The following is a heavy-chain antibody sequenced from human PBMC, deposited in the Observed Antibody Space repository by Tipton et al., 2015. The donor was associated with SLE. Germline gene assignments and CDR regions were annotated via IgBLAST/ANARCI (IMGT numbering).Heavy chain of an antibody. D-gene: IGHD6-19*01. CDR1: GGTFSSYA. CDR3: ARGPLAVAARYYYYYMDV. CDR2: IIPIFGTA. V-gene: IGHV1-69*01. Sequence: QLVQSGAEVKKPGSSVKVSCKVSGGTFSSYAISWVRQAPGQGLEWMGGIIPIFGTANYAQKFQGRVTITADESTSTAYMELSSLRSEDTAVYYCARGPLAVAARYYYYYMDVWGKGTTVTVSS. J-gene: IGHJ6*03.